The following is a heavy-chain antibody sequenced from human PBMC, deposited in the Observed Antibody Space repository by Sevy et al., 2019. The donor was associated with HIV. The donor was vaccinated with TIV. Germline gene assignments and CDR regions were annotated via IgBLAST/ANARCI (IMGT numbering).Heavy chain of an antibody. J-gene: IGHJ4*02. Sequence: GGSLRLSCAASGFTFSSYWMSWVRQAPGKGLEWVANIKQDGSEKYYVDSVKGRFTISRDNAKNLLYLQMNSLRTEDTAVYYCARAKDVRGRAAAGLDSWGQGTLVTVSS. CDR2: IKQDGSEK. V-gene: IGHV3-7*01. CDR3: ARAKDVRGRAAAGLDS. CDR1: GFTFSSYW. D-gene: IGHD6-13*01.